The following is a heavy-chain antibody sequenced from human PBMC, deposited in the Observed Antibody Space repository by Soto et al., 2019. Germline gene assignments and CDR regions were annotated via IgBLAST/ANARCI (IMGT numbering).Heavy chain of an antibody. V-gene: IGHV4-59*08. CDR2: IHYSGES. J-gene: IGHJ3*02. CDR3: ARHFRNYDFADI. CDR1: GASISSFY. Sequence: QVQLQESDPGLVKSSETLSLTCDVSGASISSFYWSWIRQPPGKGLDWIGYIHYSGESNYNPSLKSRVAVSVDTAKNQFALKLSSVTAADTAGYYCARHFRNYDFADIWGQGTMVTVSS. D-gene: IGHD3-3*01.